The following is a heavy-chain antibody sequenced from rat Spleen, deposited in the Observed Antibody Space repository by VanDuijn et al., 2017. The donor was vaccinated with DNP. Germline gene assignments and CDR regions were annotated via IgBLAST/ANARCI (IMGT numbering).Heavy chain of an antibody. D-gene: IGHD5-1*01. CDR2: IYYDGSIS. CDR3: ARQKNWGYFDY. J-gene: IGHJ2*01. CDR1: RFTFSDYA. V-gene: IGHV5-17*01. Sequence: EVQLVESGGGLVQPGRSLKLSCAASRFTFSDYAMAWVRQAPKKGLEWVATIYYDGSISYYRDSVKGRFTVSRDDAKSTLYLQMDSLRSEETATYYCARQKNWGYFDYWGQGVMVTVSS.